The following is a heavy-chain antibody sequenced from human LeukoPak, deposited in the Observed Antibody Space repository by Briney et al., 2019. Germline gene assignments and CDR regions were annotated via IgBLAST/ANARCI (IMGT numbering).Heavy chain of an antibody. D-gene: IGHD3-22*01. Sequence: ASVTVSCKATSRISWVRQAPGQGLEWMGWIGTYGGDTYYAQKFQGRITVTTDTSTSTVYMELRNLRSDDTAVYYCARDLWNFYDDSGYNRDFDSWGQGTLVTVSS. J-gene: IGHJ5*01. V-gene: IGHV1-18*01. CDR3: ARDLWNFYDDSGYNRDFDS. CDR1: TSR. CDR2: IGTYGGDT.